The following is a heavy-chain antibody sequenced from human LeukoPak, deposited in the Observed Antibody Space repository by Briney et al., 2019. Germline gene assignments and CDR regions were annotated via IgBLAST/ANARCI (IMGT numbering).Heavy chain of an antibody. V-gene: IGHV3-23*01. CDR2: ISGSGDNT. J-gene: IGHJ4*02. Sequence: GGSLRLSCAASGFTFSSYAMSGVRQVPGKGLEWVSVISGSGDNTYYADSVKGRFTISRDNSKNMLYLQMNSLRAEDRAVDYCAKWKYSNSGIDDYWGQGTLVTVSS. CDR3: AKWKYSNSGIDDY. CDR1: GFTFSSYA. D-gene: IGHD6-6*01.